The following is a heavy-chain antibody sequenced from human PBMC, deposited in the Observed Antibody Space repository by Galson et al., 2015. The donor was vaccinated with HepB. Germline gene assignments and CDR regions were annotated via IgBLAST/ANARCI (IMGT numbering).Heavy chain of an antibody. V-gene: IGHV3-30*18. D-gene: IGHD5-18*01. CDR3: AKDGGRGYTYGPNWFDP. Sequence: SLRLSCAASGFTFSSYGMHWVRQAPGKGPEWVAVVSYDGSSKYYADSVKGRFTISRDNSKNTLYLQMNSLRAEDTAIYYCAKDGGRGYTYGPNWFDPWGQGTLVTVSS. CDR1: GFTFSSYG. J-gene: IGHJ5*02. CDR2: VSYDGSSK.